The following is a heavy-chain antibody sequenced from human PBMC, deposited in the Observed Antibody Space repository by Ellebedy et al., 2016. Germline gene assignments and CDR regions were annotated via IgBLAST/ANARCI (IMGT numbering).Heavy chain of an antibody. CDR2: INSDGSST. J-gene: IGHJ4*02. CDR3: AREHIVVVTAFDY. V-gene: IGHV3-74*01. D-gene: IGHD2-21*02. CDR1: GFTFSSYW. Sequence: GESLKISCAASGFTFSSYWMHWVRQAPGKGLVWVSRINSDGSSTSYADSVKGRFTISRDNAKNTLYLQMNSLRAEDTAVYYCAREHIVVVTAFDYWGQGTLVTVSS.